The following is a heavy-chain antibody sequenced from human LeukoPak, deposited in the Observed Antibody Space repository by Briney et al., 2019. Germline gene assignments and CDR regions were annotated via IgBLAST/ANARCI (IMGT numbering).Heavy chain of an antibody. Sequence: SETPALTFTVFCGSICRFHWSWIGQPPRERPEGIGDIFSSGSTNYNPSLKRRVAISVDTSKNQFSLQLSSLPAADTPGHYLPREVDTAMVPGFDPWGQGNLVPVSS. J-gene: IGHJ5*02. V-gene: IGHV4-59*01. D-gene: IGHD5-18*01. CDR2: IFSSGST. CDR1: CGSICRFH. CDR3: PREVDTAMVPGFDP.